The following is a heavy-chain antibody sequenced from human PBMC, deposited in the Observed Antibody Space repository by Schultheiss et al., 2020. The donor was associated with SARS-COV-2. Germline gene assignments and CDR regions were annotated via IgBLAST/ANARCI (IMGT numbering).Heavy chain of an antibody. CDR3: ARMPTTIPSKAYYGMDV. CDR2: ISSSSSYT. D-gene: IGHD4-11*01. CDR1: GFTFSSYD. Sequence: GESLKISCAASGFTFSSYDMNWVRQAPGKGLEWVSYISSSSSYTNYADSVKGRFTISRDNAKNSLYLQMNSLRAEDTAVYYCARMPTTIPSKAYYGMDVWGQGTTVTVSS. V-gene: IGHV3-21*05. J-gene: IGHJ6*02.